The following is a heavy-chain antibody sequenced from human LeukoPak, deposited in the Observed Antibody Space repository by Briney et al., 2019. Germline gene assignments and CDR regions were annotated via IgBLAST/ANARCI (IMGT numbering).Heavy chain of an antibody. V-gene: IGHV3-21*01. CDR3: VRDPRPQALYWYFDL. Sequence: GGSLRLSCVASGFTFNSYTMNWVRQAPGKGLEWVSSIRSSATYTYYADSLKGRFTISRDNAKNSLYLQMDSLRAEDTAVYYCVRDPRPQALYWYFDLWGRGTLVTVSS. CDR2: IRSSATYT. CDR1: GFTFNSYT. J-gene: IGHJ2*01.